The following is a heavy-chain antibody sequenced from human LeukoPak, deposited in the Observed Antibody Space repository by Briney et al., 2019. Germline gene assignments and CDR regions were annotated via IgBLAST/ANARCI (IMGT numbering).Heavy chain of an antibody. D-gene: IGHD4-11*01. CDR2: IRYDGSNK. CDR1: GFTFSSYG. J-gene: IGHJ4*02. CDR3: AKGSTTVDGRNVDY. V-gene: IGHV3-30*02. Sequence: GGSLRLSCAASGFTFSSYGMHWVRQAPGKGLEWVAFIRYDGSNKYYADSVKGRFTISRDNSKNTLYLQMNSLRAEDTAVYYCAKGSTTVDGRNVDYWGQGTLVTVSS.